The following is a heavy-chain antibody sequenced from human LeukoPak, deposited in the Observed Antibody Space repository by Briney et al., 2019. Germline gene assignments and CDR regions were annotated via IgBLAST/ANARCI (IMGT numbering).Heavy chain of an antibody. J-gene: IGHJ4*02. V-gene: IGHV3-9*01. CDR1: GFTFDDYA. D-gene: IGHD6-19*01. CDR2: ISWNSGSI. CDR3: AKGYYRTVAGAVDY. Sequence: GRSLRLSCAASGFTFDDYAMHWVRQAPGKGLEWVSGISWNSGSIGYADSVKGRFTISRDNAKNSLYLQMNSLRAEDTALCYCAKGYYRTVAGAVDYWGQGTLVTVSS.